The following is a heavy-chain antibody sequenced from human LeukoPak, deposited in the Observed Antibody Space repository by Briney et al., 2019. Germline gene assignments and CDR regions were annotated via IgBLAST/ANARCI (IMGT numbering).Heavy chain of an antibody. Sequence: PGGSLRLSCAASGFIFDDYAMHWVRHAPGKGLEWVSLLSGNDGGGTYYADSVKGRFTISRDNSKNSLYLQMNSLRTEDTALYYCAKDMMSSGWYWGSDYWGQGTLVTVSS. CDR3: AKDMMSSGWYWGSDY. J-gene: IGHJ4*02. CDR1: GFIFDDYA. D-gene: IGHD6-19*01. V-gene: IGHV3-43*02. CDR2: LSGNDGGGT.